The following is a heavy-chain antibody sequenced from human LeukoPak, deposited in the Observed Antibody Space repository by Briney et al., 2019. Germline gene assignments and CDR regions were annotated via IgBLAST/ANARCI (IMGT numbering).Heavy chain of an antibody. CDR3: ARASSGPNYYYYGMDV. D-gene: IGHD6-19*01. Sequence: GRSLRLSCAASGFTFDDYAMHWVRQAPGKGLEWVSGISWNSGSIGYADSVKGRFTISRDNAKNSLYLQMNSLRAEDTAVYYCARASSGPNYYYYGMDVWGQGTTVTVSS. J-gene: IGHJ6*02. CDR2: ISWNSGSI. CDR1: GFTFDDYA. V-gene: IGHV3-9*01.